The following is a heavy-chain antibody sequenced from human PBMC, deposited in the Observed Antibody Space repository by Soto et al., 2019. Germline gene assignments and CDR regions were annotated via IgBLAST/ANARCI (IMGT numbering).Heavy chain of an antibody. Sequence: SLKLSCKSSGFTFTSSAVQWVRQARGQRLEWIGWIVVGSGNTNYAQKFQERVTITRDMSTSTAYMELSSLRSEDTAVYYCAAVRSGYDAGFQSVDYWGQ. CDR1: GFTFTSSA. CDR2: IVVGSGNT. J-gene: IGHJ4*02. D-gene: IGHD5-12*01. CDR3: AAVRSGYDAGFQSVDY. V-gene: IGHV1-58*01.